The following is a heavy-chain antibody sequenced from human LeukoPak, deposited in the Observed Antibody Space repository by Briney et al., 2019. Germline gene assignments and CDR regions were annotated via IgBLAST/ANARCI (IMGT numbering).Heavy chain of an antibody. J-gene: IGHJ4*02. D-gene: IGHD1-7*01. Sequence: TLSLTCTVSGGSITSGNYYWSWIRQPAGKGLEWIARIYASGTTHYNPSLKSRVTISIDTSKNQFSLRLSSVTAADTAVYYCARNSGFADFAYWGQGTLVTVSS. CDR2: IYASGTT. CDR1: GGSITSGNYY. V-gene: IGHV4-61*02. CDR3: ARNSGFADFAY.